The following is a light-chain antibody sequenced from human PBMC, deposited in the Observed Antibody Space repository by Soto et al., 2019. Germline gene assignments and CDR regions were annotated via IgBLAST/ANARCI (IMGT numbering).Light chain of an antibody. V-gene: IGLV2-14*01. CDR3: LSKTSSISYV. Sequence: QSALAQPASVSGSPGQSITISCTGTTSDVGGYNYVSWYQQHPGKVPKLLIHEVSNRPSGASNRFSGSKSGNTASLTISGLQAEDEADYYCLSKTSSISYVFGTGTKVTVL. J-gene: IGLJ1*01. CDR2: EVS. CDR1: TSDVGGYNY.